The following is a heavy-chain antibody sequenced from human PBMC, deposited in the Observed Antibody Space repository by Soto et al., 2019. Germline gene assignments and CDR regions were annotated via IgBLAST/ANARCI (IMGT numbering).Heavy chain of an antibody. CDR3: ARIDFWSGYGYYYYYGMDV. Sequence: GGSLRLSCAASGFTFSSYSMNWVRQAPGKGLEWVSYISSSSSTIYYADSVKGRFTISRDNAKNSLYLQMNSLRDEDTAVYYCARIDFWSGYGYYYYYGMDVWGQGTTVTVSS. CDR1: GFTFSSYS. V-gene: IGHV3-48*02. D-gene: IGHD3-3*01. J-gene: IGHJ6*02. CDR2: ISSSSSTI.